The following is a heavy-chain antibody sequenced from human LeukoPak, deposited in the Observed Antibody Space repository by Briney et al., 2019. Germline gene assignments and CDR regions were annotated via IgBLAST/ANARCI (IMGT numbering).Heavy chain of an antibody. CDR2: IYYSGHT. J-gene: IGHJ4*02. D-gene: IGHD3-3*01. CDR3: ARRGRITIFGVVIIQGYYFDY. V-gene: IGHV4-39*07. Sequence: PSETLSLTCILSGDFITINSYYWAWIRQPPGQGLQWIASIYYSGHTFYNPSLESRVTTSVDTSKKQFSVNLRSVTAADTAVYYCARRGRITIFGVVIIQGYYFDYWGQGTLVTVSA. CDR1: GDFITINSYY.